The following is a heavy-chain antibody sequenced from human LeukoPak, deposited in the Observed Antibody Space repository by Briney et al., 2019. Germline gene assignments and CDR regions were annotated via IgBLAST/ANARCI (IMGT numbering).Heavy chain of an antibody. CDR3: ARGDILTGYYRY. V-gene: IGHV1-46*01. D-gene: IGHD3-9*01. CDR1: GYTFTSYY. CDR2: INPSGGST. J-gene: IGHJ4*02. Sequence: GASVKVSCKASGYTFTSYYMHWVRQAPGQGLEWMGIINPSGGSTSYAQKFQGRVTMTRDTSISTAYMELSRLRSDDTAVYYCARGDILTGYYRYWGQGTLVTVSS.